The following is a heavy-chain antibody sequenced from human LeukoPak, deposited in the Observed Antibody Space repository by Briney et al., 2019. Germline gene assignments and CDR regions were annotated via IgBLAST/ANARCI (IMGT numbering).Heavy chain of an antibody. D-gene: IGHD3-3*01. CDR2: ISAYSGNT. CDR3: ARDRLYYDFWSGYSQNAFDI. Sequence: ASVKVSCKASGYTFTSYGISWVRQAPGQGLEWMGWISAYSGNTNYAQKLQRRVTMTTDTSTSTAYMELRSLRSDDTAVYYCARDRLYYDFWSGYSQNAFDIWGQGTMVTVSS. CDR1: GYTFTSYG. V-gene: IGHV1-18*01. J-gene: IGHJ3*02.